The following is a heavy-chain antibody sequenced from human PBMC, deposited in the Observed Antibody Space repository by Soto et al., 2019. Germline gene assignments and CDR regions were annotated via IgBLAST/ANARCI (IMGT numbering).Heavy chain of an antibody. D-gene: IGHD3-22*01. Sequence: PSETLSLTCRVSGDSVRTNVYYWRWIRPPPGKGLEWIAYISHSGTTKSNPSLKSPVTVSVDTSKNQFSLKLNFVTAADTAMYYCARVSFYYDSSGYPVGWFDPWGQGTLVTVSS. V-gene: IGHV4-61*08. CDR2: ISHSGTT. CDR3: ARVSFYYDSSGYPVGWFDP. J-gene: IGHJ5*02. CDR1: GDSVRTNVYY.